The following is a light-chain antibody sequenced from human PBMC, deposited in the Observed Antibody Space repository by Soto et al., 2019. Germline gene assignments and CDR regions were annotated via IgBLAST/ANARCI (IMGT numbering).Light chain of an antibody. Sequence: DIPMTQSPSAKSASVGDRVTITCRASQGISKYLAWFQQKPGKVPKRLIYAASSLQSGVPARFSGSGSGTEFNLTISSLQPEDFGTYYCLQHTSYPWTFGQGTKVEIK. CDR1: QGISKY. CDR2: AAS. CDR3: LQHTSYPWT. J-gene: IGKJ1*01. V-gene: IGKV1-17*03.